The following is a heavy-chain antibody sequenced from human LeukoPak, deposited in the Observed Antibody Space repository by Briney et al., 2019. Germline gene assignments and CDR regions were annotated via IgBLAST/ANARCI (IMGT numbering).Heavy chain of an antibody. CDR1: GGTFSSYA. V-gene: IGHV1-69*06. D-gene: IGHD6-19*01. CDR2: IIPIFGTA. J-gene: IGHJ4*02. Sequence: SVKVSCKASGGTFSSYAISWVRQAPGQGLEWMGGIIPIFGTANYAQKFQGRVTITADKSTSTAYMELSSLRSEDTAMYYCARSPRMSSGYFDYWGQGTLVTVSS. CDR3: ARSPRMSSGYFDY.